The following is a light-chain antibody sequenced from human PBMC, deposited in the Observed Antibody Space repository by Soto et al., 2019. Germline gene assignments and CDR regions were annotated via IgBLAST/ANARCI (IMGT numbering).Light chain of an antibody. V-gene: IGKV1-5*01. J-gene: IGKJ1*01. CDR1: QSISSW. Sequence: DVGVSQSPSTLSACVGDRVTITVRASQSISSWLAWYQQKPGKAPKLLIYDASSLESGIPSRFSGSGSGTEFTLTISSLQPDDFATYYCQQYNSYWTFAQGTKVAIK. CDR2: DAS. CDR3: QQYNSYWT.